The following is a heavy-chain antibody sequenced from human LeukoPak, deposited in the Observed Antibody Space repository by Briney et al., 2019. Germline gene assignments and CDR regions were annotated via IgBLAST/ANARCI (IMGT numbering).Heavy chain of an antibody. CDR2: INQDGSDK. CDR1: EFTFSTYW. Sequence: GGSLRLSCVASEFTFSTYWMSWGRQAPGRGLEWVANINQDGSDKYYVDAVKGRLTISRDNAKKSLYLQMNSLRVEDTAVYYCASDPFTISAYDAFNIWGQGTVVTVSS. D-gene: IGHD3-3*02. J-gene: IGHJ3*02. V-gene: IGHV3-7*01. CDR3: ASDPFTISAYDAFNI.